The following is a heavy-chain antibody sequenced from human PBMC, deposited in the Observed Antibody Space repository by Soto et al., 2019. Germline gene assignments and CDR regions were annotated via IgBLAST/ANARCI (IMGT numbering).Heavy chain of an antibody. CDR1: GFTFGDPY. Sequence: GGSLRLSCAGSGFTFGDPYMSWIRQAPGKGLEWLSYISPGSRYPAYADSVKGRFTISRDNAKRSLYLQMMSLTAEDTAIYYCVRGGGGGLFDPWGQGTMGTVSS. CDR3: VRGGGGGLFDP. J-gene: IGHJ5*02. CDR2: ISPGSRYP. D-gene: IGHD2-15*01. V-gene: IGHV3-11*06.